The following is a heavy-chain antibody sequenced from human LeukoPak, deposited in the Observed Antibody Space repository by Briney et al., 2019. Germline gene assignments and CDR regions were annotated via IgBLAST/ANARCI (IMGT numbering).Heavy chain of an antibody. D-gene: IGHD3-16*01. V-gene: IGHV3-33*01. J-gene: IGHJ4*02. CDR2: IWYDGSKK. Sequence: GRSLRLSCAVSGFSFSSYIMHWVRQAPGKGLEWVAIIWYDGSKKYYADSVKGRFTISRDNSENTVSLHMNSLRVEDTAVYYCARDISARGIDYWGQGTLVTVSS. CDR1: GFSFSSYI. CDR3: ARDISARGIDY.